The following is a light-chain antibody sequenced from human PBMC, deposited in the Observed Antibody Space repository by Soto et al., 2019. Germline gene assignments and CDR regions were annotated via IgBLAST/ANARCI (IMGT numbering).Light chain of an antibody. Sequence: DIQLTQSPSFLSASVGDRVTITCRASQGISSYLAWYQQKPGKAPKLLIYAASTLQSGVPSRFSGSGSGTEFTLTVSSLQPEDFATYYCQQLNSYHPGTLTFGGGTKVEIK. CDR1: QGISSY. CDR3: QQLNSYHPGTLT. CDR2: AAS. V-gene: IGKV1-9*01. J-gene: IGKJ4*01.